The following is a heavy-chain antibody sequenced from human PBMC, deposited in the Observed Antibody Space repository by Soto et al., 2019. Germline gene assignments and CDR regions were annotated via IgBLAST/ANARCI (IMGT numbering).Heavy chain of an antibody. D-gene: IGHD6-13*01. Sequence: EVQLAESRGDLVQPGGSLRLSCVGSGFTFSYYEMNWVRQAPGKGLERVAFISHTDRLTHYPDSVRGRFTISRDNAKNSLYLHMTSLRVEDTAVYYCARDTGRASADLWGQGTLVTVSS. CDR2: ISHTDRLT. J-gene: IGHJ5*02. CDR3: ARDTGRASADL. V-gene: IGHV3-48*03. CDR1: GFTFSYYE.